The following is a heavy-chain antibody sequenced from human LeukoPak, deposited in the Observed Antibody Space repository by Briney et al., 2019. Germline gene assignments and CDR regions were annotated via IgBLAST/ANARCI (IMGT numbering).Heavy chain of an antibody. CDR1: GGSISSSSYY. CDR3: AREGLPFDPVGVSYNCFDP. Sequence: SATLSLTSTVPGGSISSSSYYWGWIRLPPGKGLEWIGSLYYSGRTYYNPSLKSLVTISVDKSKNQFSLKLSSVTAADTAVYYCAREGLPFDPVGVSYNCFDPWGQGTLVTVSS. J-gene: IGHJ5*02. V-gene: IGHV4-39*02. D-gene: IGHD3-10*01. CDR2: LYYSGRT.